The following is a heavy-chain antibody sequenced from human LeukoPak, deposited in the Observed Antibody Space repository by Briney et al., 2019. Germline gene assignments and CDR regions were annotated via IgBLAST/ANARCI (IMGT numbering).Heavy chain of an antibody. CDR3: VRDTYGPSDS. Sequence: GGSLRLSCTGSGFSFGDYAMTWVRQAPGKGLEWVANIKEDGSQIYYVDSVKGRFTISRDNAKNSLYLQMNSLRVEDTAVYFCVRDTYGPSDSWGQGTLVTVSS. V-gene: IGHV3-7*01. D-gene: IGHD3-10*01. CDR1: GFSFGDYA. J-gene: IGHJ4*02. CDR2: IKEDGSQI.